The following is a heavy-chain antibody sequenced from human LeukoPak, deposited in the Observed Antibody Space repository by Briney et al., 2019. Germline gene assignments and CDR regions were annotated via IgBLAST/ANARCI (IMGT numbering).Heavy chain of an antibody. CDR1: GFTFSSYE. CDR3: AELGITMIGGV. CDR2: ISSSGSTI. V-gene: IGHV3-48*03. Sequence: GGSLRLSCAASGFTFSSYEMNWVRQAPGKWLEWVSYISSSGSTIYYADSVKGRFTISRDNAKNSLYLQMNSLRAEDTAVFYCAELGITMIGGVWGKGTTVTISS. D-gene: IGHD3-10*02. J-gene: IGHJ6*04.